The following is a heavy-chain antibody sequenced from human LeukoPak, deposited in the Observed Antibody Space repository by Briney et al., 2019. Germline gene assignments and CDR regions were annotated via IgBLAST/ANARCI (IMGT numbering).Heavy chain of an antibody. V-gene: IGHV3-9*01. CDR3: ARGGMASPDY. CDR1: GFTFDDYA. J-gene: IGHJ4*02. CDR2: ISWNSGSI. D-gene: IGHD3-16*01. Sequence: GGSLRLSCAASGFTFDDYAMHWVRQAPGKGLEWVSGISWNSGSIGYADSVKGRFTISRDNAENSLHLQMNSLRVEDTAIYYCARGGMASPDYRDQGTLVSVSS.